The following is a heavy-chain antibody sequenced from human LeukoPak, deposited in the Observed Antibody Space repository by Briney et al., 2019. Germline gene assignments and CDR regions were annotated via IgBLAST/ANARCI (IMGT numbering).Heavy chain of an antibody. CDR2: VYYSGNT. J-gene: IGHJ3*01. CDR3: ARTKPLDPFDF. CDR1: GGSISSYY. Sequence: SEALSLTCTVSGGSISSYYWSWIRQPPGKGLEWIGYVYYSGNTYYNPSLKSRVTISVDTSKNQFSLKVNSVTAADTAVYYCARTKPLDPFDFWGQGTLVTVSS. V-gene: IGHV4-59*01.